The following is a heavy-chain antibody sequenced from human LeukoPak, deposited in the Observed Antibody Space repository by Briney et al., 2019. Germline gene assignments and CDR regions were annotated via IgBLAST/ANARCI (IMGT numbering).Heavy chain of an antibody. Sequence: PSETLSLTCSVSGGSLSSSNYYWSWIRQPAGTGLEWIGRIYTSESTNYNPSLKSRVTISVDTSRNQFSLKLSSVTAADTAVYYCARGLWFGDENPPYFDYWGQGILVTVSS. J-gene: IGHJ4*02. CDR2: IYTSEST. CDR1: GGSLSSSNYY. D-gene: IGHD3-10*01. V-gene: IGHV4-61*02. CDR3: ARGLWFGDENPPYFDY.